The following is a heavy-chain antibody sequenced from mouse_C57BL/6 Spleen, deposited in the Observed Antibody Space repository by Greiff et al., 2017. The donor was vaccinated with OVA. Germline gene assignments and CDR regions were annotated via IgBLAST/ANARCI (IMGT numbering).Heavy chain of an antibody. D-gene: IGHD2-5*01. CDR3: AREDYYSNYVGLLDY. J-gene: IGHJ2*01. Sequence: VQLQQSGAELVRPGASVKLSCKASGYTFTDYYINWVKQRPGQGLEWIARIYPGSGNTYYNEKFKGKATLTAEKSSSTAYMQLSSLTSEDSAVYCCAREDYYSNYVGLLDYWGQGTTLTVSS. V-gene: IGHV1-76*01. CDR1: GYTFTDYY. CDR2: IYPGSGNT.